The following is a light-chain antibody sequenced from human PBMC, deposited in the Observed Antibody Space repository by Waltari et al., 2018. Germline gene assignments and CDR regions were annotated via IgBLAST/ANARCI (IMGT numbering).Light chain of an antibody. CDR2: HAS. V-gene: IGKV3-20*01. CDR3: QHYVSLPVT. Sequence: EIVLTQSPGTLSLSSGERATLSCRASQSLGIYLAWYQQKPGRAPRLLIFHASSRATGVPYRFSGSESETDFSLTISRLEPEDFAVYYCQHYVSLPVTFGQGTKVEIK. CDR1: QSLGIY. J-gene: IGKJ1*01.